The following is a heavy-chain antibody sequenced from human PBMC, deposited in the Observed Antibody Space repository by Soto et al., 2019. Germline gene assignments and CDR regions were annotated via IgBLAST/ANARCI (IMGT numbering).Heavy chain of an antibody. V-gene: IGHV4-34*01. CDR2: INDRGSI. Sequence: QVQLQQWGAGPLRPLETLSLTCGVSGGSFSGYYWAWIRQSPGKGLEWIGEINDRGSINYNPSLKNRVSISVDTSKNHYSLNLRSVTAAETAVYYCARESHDILTGPPWVWYFDLWGRGTLVTVSS. CDR3: ARESHDILTGPPWVWYFDL. D-gene: IGHD3-9*01. CDR1: GGSFSGYY. J-gene: IGHJ2*01.